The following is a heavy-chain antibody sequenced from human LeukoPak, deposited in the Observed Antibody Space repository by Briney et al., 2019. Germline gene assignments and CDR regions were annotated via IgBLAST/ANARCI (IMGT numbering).Heavy chain of an antibody. J-gene: IGHJ4*02. CDR3: ARVGVVATILDY. CDR2: IYYSGNT. V-gene: IGHV4-59*01. D-gene: IGHD5-12*01. Sequence: SETLSLTCTVSGGSISSYYWSWIRQPPGKGLEWIGYIYYSGNTNYNPSLKSRVTISVDTSKNQFSLKLSSVTAADTAVYYCARVGVVATILDYWGQGTLVTVSS. CDR1: GGSISSYY.